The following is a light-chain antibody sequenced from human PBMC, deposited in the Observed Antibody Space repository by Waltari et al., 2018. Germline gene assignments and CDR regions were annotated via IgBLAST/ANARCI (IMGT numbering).Light chain of an antibody. CDR1: SSDIGVFNH. J-gene: IGLJ1*01. Sequence: QSALTQPASVSGSPGQSITIPCPGTSSDIGVFNHVSWYQQHPGKAPKLRIYDVTNRPSGVSDRFSGSKSDYTASLTISGLQAEDEADYYCSSYTTSISYVFGTGTRVTVL. CDR3: SSYTTSISYV. V-gene: IGLV2-14*03. CDR2: DVT.